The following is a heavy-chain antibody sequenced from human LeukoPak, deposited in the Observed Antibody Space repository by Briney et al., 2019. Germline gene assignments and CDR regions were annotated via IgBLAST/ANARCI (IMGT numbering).Heavy chain of an antibody. D-gene: IGHD3-10*01. CDR3: ARVYEAGSLYRFGELLTFDY. CDR1: GGTFSSYA. V-gene: IGHV1-2*02. J-gene: IGHJ4*02. CDR2: IDPNSGGT. Sequence: ASVKVSCKASGGTFSSYAISWVRQAPGQGLEWMGGIDPNSGGTNCAQKFQGRVTMTRDTSISTAYMELSRLRSDDTAVYYCARVYEAGSLYRFGELLTFDYWGQGTLVTVSS.